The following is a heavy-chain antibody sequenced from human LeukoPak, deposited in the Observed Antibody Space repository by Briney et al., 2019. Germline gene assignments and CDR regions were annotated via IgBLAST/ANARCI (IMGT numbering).Heavy chain of an antibody. D-gene: IGHD4-23*01. J-gene: IGHJ3*02. Sequence: GRSLRLSCAASIFTFSSSVMHWVRQAPGKGLEWVAVISYDGSNKYYADSVKGRFTISRDNSKNTLYLQMNSLRAEDTAVYYCAKSPTVDAAFDIWGQGTMVTVSS. CDR2: ISYDGSNK. CDR3: AKSPTVDAAFDI. CDR1: IFTFSSSV. V-gene: IGHV3-30*18.